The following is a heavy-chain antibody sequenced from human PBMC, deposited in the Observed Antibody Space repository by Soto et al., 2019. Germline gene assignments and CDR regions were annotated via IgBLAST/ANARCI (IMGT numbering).Heavy chain of an antibody. D-gene: IGHD2-2*01. CDR3: AKENCSSTSCYPYYYYYMDV. CDR1: GFTFSSYG. Sequence: SCAASGFTFSSYGMHWVRQAPGKGLEWVAVISYDGSNKYYADSVKGRFTISRDNSKNTLYLQMNSLRAEDTAVYYCAKENCSSTSCYPYYYYYMDVWGKGTTVTVSS. V-gene: IGHV3-30*18. CDR2: ISYDGSNK. J-gene: IGHJ6*03.